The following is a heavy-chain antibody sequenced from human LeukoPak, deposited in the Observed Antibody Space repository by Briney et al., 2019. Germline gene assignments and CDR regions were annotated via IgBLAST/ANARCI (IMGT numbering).Heavy chain of an antibody. Sequence: GGSLRLSCAASGFTFSDYYMSWIRQAPGKGLEWGSYISSSGSTIYYADSVKGRFTISRDNAKNSLYLQMNSLRAEDTAVYYCARDRVTIMEPHTDYWGQGTLVTVSS. CDR2: ISSSGSTI. CDR1: GFTFSDYY. J-gene: IGHJ4*02. V-gene: IGHV3-11*01. CDR3: ARDRVTIMEPHTDY. D-gene: IGHD1-14*01.